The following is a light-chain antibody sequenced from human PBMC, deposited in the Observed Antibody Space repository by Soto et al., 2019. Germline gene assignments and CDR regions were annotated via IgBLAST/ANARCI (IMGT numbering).Light chain of an antibody. Sequence: DIGLTQSPATLSVSPGGRATLAVMASQTVSKNLAWYQQKPVQPPRLLIFDASTRASGIPGRFSGSGSDTEFTLTINSLQSEDFAVYYCQQDNNWPLPFGGGTKVDIK. CDR3: QQDNNWPLP. V-gene: IGKV3D-15*01. J-gene: IGKJ4*01. CDR2: DAS. CDR1: QTVSKN.